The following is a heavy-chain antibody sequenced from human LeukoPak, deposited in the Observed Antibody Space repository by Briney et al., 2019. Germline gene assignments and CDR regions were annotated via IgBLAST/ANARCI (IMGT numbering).Heavy chain of an antibody. CDR2: IYYSGST. D-gene: IGHD5-18*01. CDR3: ARHHRASQGRIQLWSTTFDY. J-gene: IGHJ4*02. Sequence: SETLSLTCTVSGGSISSSSYYWGWIRQPPGKGLERIGSIYYSGSTYYNPSLKSRVTISVDTSKNQFSLKLSSVTAADTAVYYCARHHRASQGRIQLWSTTFDYWGQGTLVTVSS. V-gene: IGHV4-39*01. CDR1: GGSISSSSYY.